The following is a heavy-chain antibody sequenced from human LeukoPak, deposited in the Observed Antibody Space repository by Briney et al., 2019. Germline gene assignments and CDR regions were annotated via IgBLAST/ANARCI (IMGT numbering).Heavy chain of an antibody. CDR2: IYHSGST. CDR1: GGSISSSNW. V-gene: IGHV4-4*02. J-gene: IGHJ4*02. CDR3: ARNSMAAAGTSFDY. D-gene: IGHD6-13*01. Sequence: SETLSLTCAVSGGSISSSNWWSWVRQPPGKGLEWIGEIYHSGSTNYNPSLKSRVTISVDKSKNQFSLKLSSVTAADTAVYYCARNSMAAAGTSFDYWGQGTLVTVSS.